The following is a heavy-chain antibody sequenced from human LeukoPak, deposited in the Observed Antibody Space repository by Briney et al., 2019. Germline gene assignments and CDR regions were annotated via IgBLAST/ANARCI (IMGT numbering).Heavy chain of an antibody. CDR3: AKDRSIVVVPAAIPKGDFDY. D-gene: IGHD2-2*02. V-gene: IGHV3-23*01. Sequence: GGSLRLSCAASGFTFSSYAMSWVRQAPGKGREWVSAISGSGGSTYYAASVKGRFTISRDNSKNTLYLQMNSLRAEDTAVYYCAKDRSIVVVPAAIPKGDFDYWGQGTLVTVSS. CDR1: GFTFSSYA. J-gene: IGHJ4*02. CDR2: ISGSGGST.